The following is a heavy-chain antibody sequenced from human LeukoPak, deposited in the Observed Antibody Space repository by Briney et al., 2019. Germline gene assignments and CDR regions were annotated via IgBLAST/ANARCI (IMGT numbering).Heavy chain of an antibody. CDR2: INPSGGST. Sequence: GASVKVSCKASGYTFTSYYMHWVRQAPGQGLEWMGIINPSGGSTSYAQKFQGRVTMTRDTSTSTVYMELSSLRSEDTAVYYCAKDLAAAGISYWGQGTLVTVSS. D-gene: IGHD6-13*01. V-gene: IGHV1-46*03. CDR1: GYTFTSYY. J-gene: IGHJ4*02. CDR3: AKDLAAAGISY.